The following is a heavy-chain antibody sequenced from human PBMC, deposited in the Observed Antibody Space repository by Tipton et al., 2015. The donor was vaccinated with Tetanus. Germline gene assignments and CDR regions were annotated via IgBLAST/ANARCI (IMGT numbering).Heavy chain of an antibody. J-gene: IGHJ4*02. Sequence: QSGAEVKKPGASVKVSCKASGYTFTSHYIQWVRRAPGQGLEWMGLISPTGGNKKYAQKFHDRVTLTTDTSTSTVYMELSSLTSEDTAVYYCARDDSRGYQIDYWGQGTLVNVSS. CDR3: ARDDSRGYQIDY. V-gene: IGHV1-46*03. CDR1: GYTFTSHY. CDR2: ISPTGGNK. D-gene: IGHD3-22*01.